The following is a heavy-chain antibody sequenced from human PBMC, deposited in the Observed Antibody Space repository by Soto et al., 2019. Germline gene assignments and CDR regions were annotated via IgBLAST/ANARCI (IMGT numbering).Heavy chain of an antibody. D-gene: IGHD2-15*01. Sequence: VGSLRLSCAASAFTLSAYDMHWVRQPNGKGLEWVSALGAADDPYYLGSVKGRFTISRENAKNSLYLQMNNLRAGDTAVYYCARAYSGRLPRRADYYYAMDVWGQGTTVTVSS. CDR2: LGAADDP. J-gene: IGHJ6*02. CDR3: ARAYSGRLPRRADYYYAMDV. V-gene: IGHV3-13*05. CDR1: AFTLSAYD.